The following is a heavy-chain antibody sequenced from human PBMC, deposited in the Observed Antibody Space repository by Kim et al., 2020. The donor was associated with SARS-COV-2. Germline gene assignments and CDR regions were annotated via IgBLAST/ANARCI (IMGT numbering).Heavy chain of an antibody. J-gene: IGHJ4*02. CDR1: GGTFSSYA. CDR2: IIPIFGTA. V-gene: IGHV1-69*13. D-gene: IGHD6-13*01. CDR3: ARSDSSSWYNSLYYFDY. Sequence: SVKVSCKASGGTFSSYAISWVRQAPGQGLEWMGGIIPIFGTANYAQKFQGRVTITADESTSTAYMELSSLRSEDTAVYYCARSDSSSWYNSLYYFDYWGQGTLVTVSS.